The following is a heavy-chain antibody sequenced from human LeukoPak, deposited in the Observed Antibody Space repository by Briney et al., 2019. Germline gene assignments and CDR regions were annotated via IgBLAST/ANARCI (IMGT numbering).Heavy chain of an antibody. CDR2: IDYDSTDK. D-gene: IGHD4-17*01. J-gene: IGHJ4*02. CDR3: ARDRGDDYGELFDY. Sequence: GGSLRLSCAASGFIFSSSGMHWVRRAPGKGLEWAALIDYDSTDKYYADSVKGRFTISRDNSKNTVYLQMNSLRAEDTAMYYCARDRGDDYGELFDYWGQGTLVTVSS. V-gene: IGHV3-33*01. CDR1: GFIFSSSG.